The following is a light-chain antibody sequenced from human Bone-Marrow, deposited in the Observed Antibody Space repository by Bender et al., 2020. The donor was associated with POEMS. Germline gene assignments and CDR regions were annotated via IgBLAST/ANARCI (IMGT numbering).Light chain of an antibody. CDR3: SSYTGNNTPNV. J-gene: IGLJ1*01. CDR2: DST. V-gene: IGLV2-14*02. Sequence: QSALTQPASVSGSPGQSITISCTGTSSDIATFNLVSWYQHHPGKAPKLLIYDSTNRPSGVSHRFSGSKSGDTASLTISGLQAEDEAEYYCSSYTGNNTPNVFGTGTKVTVL. CDR1: SSDIATFNL.